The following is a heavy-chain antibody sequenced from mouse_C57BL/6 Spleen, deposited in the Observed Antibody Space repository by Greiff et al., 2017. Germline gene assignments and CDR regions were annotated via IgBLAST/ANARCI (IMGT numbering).Heavy chain of an antibody. J-gene: IGHJ2*01. Sequence: PEVQLQQPGASVKEPCKAFGHTFTSYWMHWAKQRHGQGLERIGRIHPSDSVTNYNQKFKGKATLTVDKSSSTAYMQLSSLTSEDSAVYYCAICSYYDYDVDYWGQGTTLTVSS. V-gene: IGHV1-74*04. CDR1: GHTFTSYW. D-gene: IGHD2-4*01. CDR2: IHPSDSVT. CDR3: AICSYYDYDVDY.